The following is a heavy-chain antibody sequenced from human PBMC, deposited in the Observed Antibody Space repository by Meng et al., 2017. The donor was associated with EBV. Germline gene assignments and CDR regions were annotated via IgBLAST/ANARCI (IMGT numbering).Heavy chain of an antibody. V-gene: IGHV1-69*01. J-gene: IGHJ4*02. D-gene: IGHD3-10*01. CDR3: ASESGRGYTPDY. CDR1: GGPFRYYA. CDR2: FLPRLGAP. Sequence: QGRLVKSAPEVKKPGSSVQVSCKTSGGPFRYYAISWVRQAPGQGLEWLGGFLPRLGAPNYAQKFHGRVKITADESTSTHYMDLSSLRSEDTAIYFCASESGRGYTPDYWGQGTLVTVSS.